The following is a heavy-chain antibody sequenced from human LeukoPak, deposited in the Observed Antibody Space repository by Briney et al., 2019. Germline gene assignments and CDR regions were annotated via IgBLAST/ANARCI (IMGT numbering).Heavy chain of an antibody. V-gene: IGHV4-34*01. Sequence: PSETLSLTCAVYGGSFSGYYWSWIRQPPGKGLEWIGEINHSGSTNYNPSLKSRVTISVDTSKNQFSLKLSSVTAADTAVYYCAVSWSNSVDYWGQGTLVTVSS. D-gene: IGHD6-13*01. CDR3: AVSWSNSVDY. J-gene: IGHJ4*02. CDR1: GGSFSGYY. CDR2: INHSGST.